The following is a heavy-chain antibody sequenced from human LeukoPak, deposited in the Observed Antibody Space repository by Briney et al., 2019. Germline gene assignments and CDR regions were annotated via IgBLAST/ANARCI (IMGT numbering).Heavy chain of an antibody. CDR2: ISGGSAI. D-gene: IGHD1-7*01. Sequence: GGSLRLSCAASGFTFSDYYMSWIRQAPGKGLEWVSYISGGSAIYYADSVKGRFTTSRDNAKNSLYLQMNSLRAEDTAVYYCARANYGLDYWGQGTLVTVSS. CDR1: GFTFSDYY. CDR3: ARANYGLDY. V-gene: IGHV3-11*04. J-gene: IGHJ4*02.